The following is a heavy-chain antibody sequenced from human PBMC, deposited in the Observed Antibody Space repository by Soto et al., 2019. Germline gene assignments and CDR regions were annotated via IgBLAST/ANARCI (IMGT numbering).Heavy chain of an antibody. CDR1: GFAFVDYV. J-gene: IGHJ5*02. Sequence: EVQLVESGGGLVQPGRSLRLSCAASGFAFVDYVMHWVRQPPGRGLEWVSGITWNGGTIRYVDSVKGRCTISRDNGEYSLYLQMNRLRPEDTAVYYCAKGGSAALIAPSGRDNWFDPWGQGTQVTVSS. V-gene: IGHV3-9*01. D-gene: IGHD6-13*01. CDR3: AKGGSAALIAPSGRDNWFDP. CDR2: ITWNGGTI.